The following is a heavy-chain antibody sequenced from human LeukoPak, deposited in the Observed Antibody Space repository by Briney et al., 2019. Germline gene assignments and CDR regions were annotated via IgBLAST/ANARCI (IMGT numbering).Heavy chain of an antibody. CDR1: GFTFDDYA. D-gene: IGHD3-22*01. J-gene: IGHJ3*02. CDR3: AKDVYYDSSGYYHGNAFDI. Sequence: GGSLRLSCAASGFTFDDYAMHWVRQAPGKGLEWVSGISWNSGSIGYADSVKGRFTISRDNAKNSLYLQMNGLRAEDTALYYCAKDVYYDSSGYYHGNAFDIWGQGTMVTVSS. CDR2: ISWNSGSI. V-gene: IGHV3-9*01.